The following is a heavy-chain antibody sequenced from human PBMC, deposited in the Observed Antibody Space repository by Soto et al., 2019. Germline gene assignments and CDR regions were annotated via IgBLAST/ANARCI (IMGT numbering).Heavy chain of an antibody. CDR1: GFTFRSYC. D-gene: IGHD2-8*01. J-gene: IGHJ6*02. V-gene: IGHV3-30*18. CDR2: ISYDGSNK. Sequence: TGGSLRLSCAAPGFTFRSYCMHGVPQAPGKGLEWVAVISYDGSNKYYADSVKGRFTISRDNSKNTLYLQMNSLRAEDTAVYYCAKDQYCTNGVCYLGYSYIMDVWGQGTTVTVSS. CDR3: AKDQYCTNGVCYLGYSYIMDV.